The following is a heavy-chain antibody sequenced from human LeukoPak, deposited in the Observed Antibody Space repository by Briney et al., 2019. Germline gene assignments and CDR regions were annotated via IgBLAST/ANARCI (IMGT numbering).Heavy chain of an antibody. D-gene: IGHD6-19*01. CDR1: GFTVSSNY. CDR3: SRDTAYSSAWHY. CDR2: IYSGGST. Sequence: PGGSLRLSCAASGFTVSSNYMSWVRQAPGKGLEWVSIIYSGGSTYYADSVKGRFTISRDNSKNTLYLQMNSLRAEDTAVYYCSRDTAYSSAWHYWGQGTLVTVSS. V-gene: IGHV3-53*01. J-gene: IGHJ4*02.